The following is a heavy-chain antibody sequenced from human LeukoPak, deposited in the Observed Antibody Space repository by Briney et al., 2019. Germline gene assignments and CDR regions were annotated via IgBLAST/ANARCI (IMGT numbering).Heavy chain of an antibody. CDR3: AREYSSSVGRAFVI. Sequence: GPCLTLSCAASGFTVSTYSSNWVRHHPGKWREWVSYFSSSSSTIYNADSVKGRFSISRDNVKNSLYLHMSRVRADDTAVYYCAREYSSSVGRAFVIWGHGEMVTVSS. CDR1: GFTVSTYS. V-gene: IGHV3-48*01. CDR2: FSSSSSTI. D-gene: IGHD6-13*01. J-gene: IGHJ3*02.